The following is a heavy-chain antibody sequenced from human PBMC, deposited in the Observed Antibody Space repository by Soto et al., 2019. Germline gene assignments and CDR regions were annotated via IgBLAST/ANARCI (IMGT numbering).Heavy chain of an antibody. Sequence: GGSLRLSCAACGFTFSSYSMNWVRQAPGKGLEWVSYISSSSSTIYYADSVKGRFTISRDNAKNSLYLQMNSLRAEDTAVYYCARTREYYYMDVWGKGTTVTVSS. CDR3: ARTREYYYMDV. V-gene: IGHV3-48*01. J-gene: IGHJ6*03. CDR1: GFTFSSYS. CDR2: ISSSSSTI. D-gene: IGHD2-2*01.